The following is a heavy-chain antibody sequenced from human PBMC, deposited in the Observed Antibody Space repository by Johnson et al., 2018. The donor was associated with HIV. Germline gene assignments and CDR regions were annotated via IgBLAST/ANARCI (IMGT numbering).Heavy chain of an antibody. CDR1: GFTFSSYG. D-gene: IGHD1-26*01. CDR3: AKGRGWELLGGAFAI. CDR2: ISYDGSNK. V-gene: IGHV3-30*18. J-gene: IGHJ3*02. Sequence: QVQLVESGGGVVQPGRSLRLSCAASGFTFSSYGMHWVRQAPGKGLEWVAVISYDGSNKFYAASVKGRFTISRDNSKNTLYLQMNSLRAEDTAVYYCAKGRGWELLGGAFAIWGQGTMVTVSS.